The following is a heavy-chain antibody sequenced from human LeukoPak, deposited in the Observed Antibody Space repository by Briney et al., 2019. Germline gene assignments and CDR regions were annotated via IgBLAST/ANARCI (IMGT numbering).Heavy chain of an antibody. CDR3: ARVGGARDY. CDR2: ISSSGSTI. J-gene: IGHJ4*02. V-gene: IGHV3-11*01. CDR1: GFPFSDYY. D-gene: IGHD1-26*01. Sequence: GSLRLSCAASGFPFSDYYMGWIRQAPGRGLEWVSYISSSGSTIYYADSVQGRFTISRDNAKNSFFLQMNNLRAEDTAAYYCARVGGARDYWGQGTLVTVSS.